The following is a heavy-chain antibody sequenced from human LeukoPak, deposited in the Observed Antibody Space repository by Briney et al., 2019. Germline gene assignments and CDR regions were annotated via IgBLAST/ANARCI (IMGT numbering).Heavy chain of an antibody. CDR3: ARDSVGDLLDY. Sequence: GGSLRLSCEGSGFPFSSYEMNWLRQAPGKGLEWVSHIDSGGITIYYADSVKGRFTISRDNAKNSIYLQMDSLRVEDTAIYYCARDSVGDLLDYSGKGTPVTVSS. V-gene: IGHV3-48*03. J-gene: IGHJ4*02. CDR2: IDSGGITI. D-gene: IGHD4-17*01. CDR1: GFPFSSYE.